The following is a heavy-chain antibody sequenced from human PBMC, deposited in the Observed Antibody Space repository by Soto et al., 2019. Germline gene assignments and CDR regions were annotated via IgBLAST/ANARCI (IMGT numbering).Heavy chain of an antibody. CDR2: ISAYNGNT. CDR3: ARYSSSAPVGYYYGMDV. J-gene: IGHJ6*02. D-gene: IGHD6-13*01. Sequence: QVQLVQSGAEVKKPGASVKVSCKASGYTFTSYGISWVRQAPGQGLEWMGWISAYNGNTNYAQKLQGRVTMTTDTSTNTAHMELRSLRSDDTAVYYCARYSSSAPVGYYYGMDVWGQGTTVTVSS. CDR1: GYTFTSYG. V-gene: IGHV1-18*04.